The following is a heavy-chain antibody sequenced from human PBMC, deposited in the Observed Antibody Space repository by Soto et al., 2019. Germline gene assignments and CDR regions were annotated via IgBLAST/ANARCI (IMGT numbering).Heavy chain of an antibody. V-gene: IGHV1-46*01. CDR1: GYTFTSYH. CDR2: INPSGGST. CDR3: ARGPAARAYYYYYGMDV. J-gene: IGHJ6*02. Sequence: ASVKVSCKASGYTFTSYHMHWVRQAPGQGLEWMGIINPSGGSTSYAQKFQGRVTMTRDTSTSTVYMELSSLRSEDTAVYYCARGPAARAYYYYYGMDVWGQGTTVTVSS. D-gene: IGHD2-2*01.